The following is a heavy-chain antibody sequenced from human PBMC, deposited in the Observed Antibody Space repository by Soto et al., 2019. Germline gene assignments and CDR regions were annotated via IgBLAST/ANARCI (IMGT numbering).Heavy chain of an antibody. V-gene: IGHV1-18*01. CDR2: ISAYNGNT. J-gene: IGHJ5*02. D-gene: IGHD2-15*01. CDR1: GYTFTSYG. CDR3: ARVMPVVAIAEDGKRWFAP. Sequence: QVQLVQSGAEVKKPGASVKVSCKASGYTFTSYGISWVRQAPGQGLEWMGGISAYNGNTNYAQKLQGGVTMNNNKATSTAYMELRSLRSDDTAVYYCARVMPVVAIAEDGKRWFAPWGQGTLVTVSS.